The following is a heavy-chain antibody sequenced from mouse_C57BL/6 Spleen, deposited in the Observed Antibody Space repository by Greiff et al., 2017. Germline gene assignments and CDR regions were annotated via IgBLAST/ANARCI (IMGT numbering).Heavy chain of an antibody. CDR1: GYTFTSYW. J-gene: IGHJ3*01. Sequence: QVQLQQPGAELVKPGASVKMSCKASGYTFTSYWITWVKQRPGQGLEWIGEIYPGSGSTNYNEKFKSKATLTVDTSSSTAYMHLSSLTYEDSAVYYAAREGHYYGSSYPFAYWGQGTLVTVSA. CDR2: IYPGSGST. D-gene: IGHD1-1*01. V-gene: IGHV1-55*01. CDR3: AREGHYYGSSYPFAY.